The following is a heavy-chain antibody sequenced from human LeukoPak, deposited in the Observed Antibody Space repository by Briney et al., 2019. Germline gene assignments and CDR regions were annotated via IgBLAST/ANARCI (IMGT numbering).Heavy chain of an antibody. CDR1: GFTFSSYG. D-gene: IGHD3-22*01. V-gene: IGHV3-30*03. CDR2: ISYDGSNK. Sequence: GGSLRLSCAASGFTFSSYGMHWGRQAPGKGLGWVAVISYDGSNKYYADSVKGRFTISRDNSKNTLYLQMNSLRAEDTAVYYCATTKIRTYDYDSSGYPDYWGQGTLVTVSS. CDR3: ATTKIRTYDYDSSGYPDY. J-gene: IGHJ4*02.